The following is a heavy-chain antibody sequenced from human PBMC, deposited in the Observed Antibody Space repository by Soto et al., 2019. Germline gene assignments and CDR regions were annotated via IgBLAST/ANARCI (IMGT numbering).Heavy chain of an antibody. Sequence: WGSLRLSCAASGFTVNNNHMSWVRQAPGKGLEWVSIIYSGGTTYYADSVKGRFTISRDNSKNTLYLQMNSLRAEDTAVYYCLTAPVVWTYWGQGTLVTVSS. CDR2: IYSGGTT. CDR1: GFTVNNNH. J-gene: IGHJ4*02. D-gene: IGHD1-1*01. CDR3: LTAPVVWTY. V-gene: IGHV3-53*01.